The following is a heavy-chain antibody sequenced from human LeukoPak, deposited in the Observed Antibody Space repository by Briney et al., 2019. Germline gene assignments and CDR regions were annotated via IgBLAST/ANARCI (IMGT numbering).Heavy chain of an antibody. Sequence: PGGSLRLSCAASGFTFSSYGMHWVRQAPGKGLEWVAFIRYDGSNKYYADSVKGRFTISRDNSKNTLYLQMNSLRAEDTAVYYCAKDEYDYIWGNLDYWGQGTLVTVSS. CDR2: IRYDGSNK. CDR1: GFTFSSYG. J-gene: IGHJ4*02. V-gene: IGHV3-30*02. D-gene: IGHD3-16*01. CDR3: AKDEYDYIWGNLDY.